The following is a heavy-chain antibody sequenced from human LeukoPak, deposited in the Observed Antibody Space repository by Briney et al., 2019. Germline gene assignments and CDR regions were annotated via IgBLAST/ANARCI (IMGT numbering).Heavy chain of an antibody. CDR2: ISNGSSTI. CDR3: AVLFDY. V-gene: IGHV3-48*01. CDR1: GFTFSSYS. Sequence: PGGSLRLSCAASGFTFSSYSMNWARQAPGKGLEWLSYISNGSSTIYYADSVKGRFTISRDNAKNSLYLQMNSLRAEDTAVYYCAVLFDYWGQGTLVTVSS. J-gene: IGHJ4*02.